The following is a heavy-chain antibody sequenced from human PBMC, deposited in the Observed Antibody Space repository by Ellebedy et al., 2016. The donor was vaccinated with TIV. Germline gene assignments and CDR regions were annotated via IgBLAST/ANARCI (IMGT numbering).Heavy chain of an antibody. Sequence: GESLKISCAASGFTFRDYYMSWIRQAPGKGLECVAYINSDGIITYYADAVKGRFTVSRYNAENSLHLQMSSLRAEDTAVYYCARNRNNFDANGYWNYWGPGAQVTVSS. CDR1: GFTFRDYY. J-gene: IGHJ4*02. V-gene: IGHV3-11*01. CDR3: ARNRNNFDANGYWNY. CDR2: INSDGIIT. D-gene: IGHD3-22*01.